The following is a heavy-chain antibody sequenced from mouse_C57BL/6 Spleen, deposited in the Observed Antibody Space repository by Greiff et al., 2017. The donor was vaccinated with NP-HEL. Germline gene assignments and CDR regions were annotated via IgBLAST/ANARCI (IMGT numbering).Heavy chain of an antibody. Sequence: VQLQQPGAEVVRPGTSVKLSCKASGYTFTSYWMHWVKQRPGQGLEWIGVIDPSDSYTNYNQKFKGKATLTVDTSSSTAYMQLSSLTSEDSAVYYCARSGTTVVARYFDVWGTGTTVTVSS. CDR2: IDPSDSYT. CDR1: GYTFTSYW. V-gene: IGHV1-59*01. CDR3: ARSGTTVVARYFDV. J-gene: IGHJ1*03. D-gene: IGHD1-1*01.